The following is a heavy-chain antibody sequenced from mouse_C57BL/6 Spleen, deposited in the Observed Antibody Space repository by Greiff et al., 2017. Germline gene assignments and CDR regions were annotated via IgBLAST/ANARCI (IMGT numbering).Heavy chain of an antibody. J-gene: IGHJ1*03. D-gene: IGHD1-1*01. V-gene: IGHV5-17*01. Sequence: EVMLVESGGGLVKPGGSLKLSCAASGFTFSDYGMHWVRQAPEKGLEWVAYISSGSSTIYYADTVKGRFTISRDNAKNTLFLQMTSLRSEDTAMYYCARDYYGRSYFDVWGTGTTVTVSS. CDR3: ARDYYGRSYFDV. CDR2: ISSGSSTI. CDR1: GFTFSDYG.